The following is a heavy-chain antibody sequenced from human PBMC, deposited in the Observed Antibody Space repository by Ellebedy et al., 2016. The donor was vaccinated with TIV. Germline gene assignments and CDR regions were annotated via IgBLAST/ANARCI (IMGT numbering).Heavy chain of an antibody. CDR1: GFTFSSYG. D-gene: IGHD3-10*01. J-gene: IGHJ4*02. V-gene: IGHV3-33*01. CDR3: ARGWGSGSYLFDS. CDR2: IWYDGSNK. Sequence: GGSLRLSXAASGFTFSSYGMHWVRQAPGKGLEWVAVIWYDGSNKYYADSVKGRFTISRDNSKNTLNLQINSLRPEDTAVYYCARGWGSGSYLFDSWGQGTLVTVSS.